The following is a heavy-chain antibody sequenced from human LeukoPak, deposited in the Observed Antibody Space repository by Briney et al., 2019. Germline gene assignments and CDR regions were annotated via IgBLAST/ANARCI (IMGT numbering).Heavy chain of an antibody. CDR1: GYTFTNYY. CDR3: ARGYCSSTSCFLYYYYMDV. J-gene: IGHJ6*03. CDR2: INPSGGGT. Sequence: RASVKVSCKASGYTFTNYYMHWVRQAPGQGLEWMGLINPSGGGTSYAQDFQGRVTMTRDTSTNTVYMELSSLRSEDTAVYYCARGYCSSTSCFLYYYYMDVWGKGTTVTVSS. V-gene: IGHV1-46*01. D-gene: IGHD2-2*01.